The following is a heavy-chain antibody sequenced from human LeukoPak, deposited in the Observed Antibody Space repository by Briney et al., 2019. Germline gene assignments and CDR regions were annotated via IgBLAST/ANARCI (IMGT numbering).Heavy chain of an antibody. V-gene: IGHV3-33*08. J-gene: IGHJ4*02. CDR2: IWYDGSNK. Sequence: GGSLRLSCAASGFTFSSYAMSWVRQAPGKGLEWVAVIWYDGSNKYYADSVKGRFTISRDNSKNTLYLQMNSLRAEDTAVYYCARDGGFGELLAVFDYWGQGTLVTVSS. CDR3: ARDGGFGELLAVFDY. D-gene: IGHD3-10*01. CDR1: GFTFSSYA.